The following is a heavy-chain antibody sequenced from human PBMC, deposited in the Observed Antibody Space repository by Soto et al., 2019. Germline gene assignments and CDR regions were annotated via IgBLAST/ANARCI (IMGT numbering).Heavy chain of an antibody. D-gene: IGHD3-10*01. J-gene: IGHJ3*02. Sequence: QVQLEQSGAEVKKPGSSVNVSCKASGGTLSDHGVAWLRQAPGQGLEWMGGTIPVFNTAKYAQKFQVRVTVTADKFTNIAYMELSSPRAEATAFYFCARGVYGSGNYYTGPAAFDIWGQGTMVIVSS. CDR1: GGTLSDHG. V-gene: IGHV1-69*06. CDR3: ARGVYGSGNYYTGPAAFDI. CDR2: TIPVFNTA.